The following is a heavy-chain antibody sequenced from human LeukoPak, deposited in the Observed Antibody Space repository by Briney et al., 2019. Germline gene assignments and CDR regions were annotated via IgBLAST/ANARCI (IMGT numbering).Heavy chain of an antibody. CDR1: GGSISSYY. D-gene: IGHD5-18*01. Sequence: SETLSLTCTVSGGSISSYYWSWLRQPPGKGLEWIGYIYYSGSTNYNPSLKSRVTISVDTSKNQFSLKLSSVTAADTAVYYCASSGYSYGYFDYGGQGTLVTVSS. V-gene: IGHV4-59*01. J-gene: IGHJ4*02. CDR3: ASSGYSYGYFDY. CDR2: IYYSGST.